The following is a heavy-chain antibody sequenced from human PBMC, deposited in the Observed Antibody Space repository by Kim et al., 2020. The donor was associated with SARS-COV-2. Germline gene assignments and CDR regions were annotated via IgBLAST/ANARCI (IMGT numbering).Heavy chain of an antibody. CDR3: ANPRQPDF. V-gene: IGHV3-23*01. CDR2: GDNT. D-gene: IGHD6-13*01. J-gene: IGHJ4*02. Sequence: GDNTSYPDSVKGRFIISRDNSQNTLYLQMSSLRVEDTAIYFCANPRQPDFWGQGTLVTVSS.